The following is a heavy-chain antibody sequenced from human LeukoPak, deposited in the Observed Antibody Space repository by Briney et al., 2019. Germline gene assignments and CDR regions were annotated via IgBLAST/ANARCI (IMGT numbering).Heavy chain of an antibody. D-gene: IGHD6-19*01. CDR3: AKAGIGVVGYFDY. CDR2: VRGSGGGT. Sequence: GGSLRLSCAASGFTFSSYAMSWVRQAPGKGLEWVSAVRGSGGGTYHADSVKGRFTISRDNSKNTLYLQMNSLRDEDTALYYCAKAGIGVVGYFDYWGQGTLVTVSS. CDR1: GFTFSSYA. V-gene: IGHV3-23*01. J-gene: IGHJ4*02.